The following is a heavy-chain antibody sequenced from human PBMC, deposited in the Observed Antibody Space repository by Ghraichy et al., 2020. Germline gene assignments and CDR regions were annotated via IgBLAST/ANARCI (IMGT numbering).Heavy chain of an antibody. CDR3: ARDQRGNPILRFLEWSGVDV. CDR2: ISSSGSTI. CDR1: GFTFSDYY. Sequence: GGSLRLSCAASGFTFSDYYMSWIRQAPGKGLEWVSYISSSGSTIYYADSVKGRFTISRDNAKNSLYLQMNSLRAEDTAVYYCARDQRGNPILRFLEWSGVDVWGKGTTVTVSS. V-gene: IGHV3-11*01. D-gene: IGHD3-3*01. J-gene: IGHJ6*04.